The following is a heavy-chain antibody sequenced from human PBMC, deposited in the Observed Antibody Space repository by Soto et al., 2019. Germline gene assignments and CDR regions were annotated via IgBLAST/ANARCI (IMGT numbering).Heavy chain of an antibody. Sequence: PSVTMSVTCTVSGGYIISSSYCWGWNRKPPGKGLEWIGSIYYSGSTYYNPSLKSRVTISVDTSKNQFSLKLSSVTAADTAVYYCARGDGYDPYYYMDVWGKGTTVTVSS. CDR1: GGYIISSSYC. J-gene: IGHJ6*03. D-gene: IGHD5-18*01. CDR3: ARGDGYDPYYYMDV. V-gene: IGHV4-39*01. CDR2: IYYSGST.